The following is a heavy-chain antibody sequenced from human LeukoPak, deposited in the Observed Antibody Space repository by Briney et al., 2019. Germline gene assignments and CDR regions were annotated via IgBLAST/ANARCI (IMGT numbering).Heavy chain of an antibody. CDR3: AHIPHRTYGSGSYPLHY. CDR1: GFSLSTSGVG. J-gene: IGHJ4*02. CDR2: IYWDDDK. D-gene: IGHD3-10*01. Sequence: SGPTLVNPTQTLTLTCTFSGFSLSTSGVGVGWIRQPPGKALEWLALIYWDDDKRYSPSLKSRLTITKDTSKNQVVLTMTNMDPVDTATYYCAHIPHRTYGSGSYPLHYWGQGTLVTVSS. V-gene: IGHV2-5*02.